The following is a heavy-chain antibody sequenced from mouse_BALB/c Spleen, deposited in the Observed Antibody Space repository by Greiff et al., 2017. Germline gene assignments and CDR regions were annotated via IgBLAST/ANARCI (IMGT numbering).Heavy chain of an antibody. J-gene: IGHJ2*01. V-gene: IGHV2-6-7*01. CDR2: IWGDGST. CDR3: ARVYYGYPYYFDD. CDR1: GFSLTGYG. Sequence: VQLQESGPGLVAPSQSLSITCTVSGFSLTGYGVNWVRQPPGKGLEWLGMIWGDGSTDYNSALKSRLSISKDNSKSQVFLKMNSLQTDDTARYYCARVYYGYPYYFDDWGQGTTLTVSS. D-gene: IGHD1-2*01.